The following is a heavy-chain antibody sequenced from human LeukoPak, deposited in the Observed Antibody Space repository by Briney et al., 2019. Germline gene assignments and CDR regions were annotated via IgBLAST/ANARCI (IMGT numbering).Heavy chain of an antibody. CDR3: ARDSPYFDY. CDR2: IRYNGSNK. J-gene: IGHJ4*02. V-gene: IGHV3-30*02. Sequence: GGSLRLSCAASGFTFSTSGMHWVRQAPGKGLEWVAFIRYNGSNKYYADSLKGRFTISRDNSKNTLFLQMNSLRAEDTAVYYCARDSPYFDYWGQGTLVTVSS. CDR1: GFTFSTSG.